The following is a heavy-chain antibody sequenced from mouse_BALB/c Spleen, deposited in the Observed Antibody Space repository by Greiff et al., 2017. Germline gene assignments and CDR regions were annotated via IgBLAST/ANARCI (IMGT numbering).Heavy chain of an antibody. Sequence: QVQLQQSGAELMKPGASVKISCKATGYTFSSYWIEWVKQRPGHGLEWIGEILPGSGSTNYNEKFKGKATFTADTSSNTAYMQLSSLTSEDSAFYYCARSTMITTWYFDVWGAGTTVTVSS. D-gene: IGHD2-4*01. CDR3: ARSTMITTWYFDV. V-gene: IGHV1-9*01. CDR2: ILPGSGST. J-gene: IGHJ1*01. CDR1: GYTFSSYW.